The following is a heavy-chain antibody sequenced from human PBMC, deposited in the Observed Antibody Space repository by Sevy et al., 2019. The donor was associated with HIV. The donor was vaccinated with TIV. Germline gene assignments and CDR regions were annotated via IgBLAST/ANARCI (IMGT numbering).Heavy chain of an antibody. CDR3: ARHSPSSSGWYKEKDYYYYGIDV. CDR1: GGSISSSSYY. Sequence: SETLSLTCTVSGGSISSSSYYWGWIRQPPGKGLEWIGSIYYSGSTYYNPSLKSRVTISVDTSKNQFSLKLSSVTAADTAVYYCARHSPSSSGWYKEKDYYYYGIDVWGQGTTVTVSS. D-gene: IGHD6-19*01. CDR2: IYYSGST. J-gene: IGHJ6*02. V-gene: IGHV4-39*01.